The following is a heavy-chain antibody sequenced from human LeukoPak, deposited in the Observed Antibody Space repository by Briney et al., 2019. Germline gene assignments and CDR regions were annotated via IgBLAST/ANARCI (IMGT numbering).Heavy chain of an antibody. CDR1: GFTFSNYA. J-gene: IGHJ6*02. V-gene: IGHV3-30*04. CDR2: ISYDEKHK. Sequence: PGGSLRLSCAASGFTFSNYAMEWVRQAPGKGLEWVALISYDEKHKYYADSMKGRFTISRDNSKNTLYLQMNSLRAEDTAVYYCAREDDDSNGIDVWGHGTTVTVSS. CDR3: AREDDDSNGIDV. D-gene: IGHD4-11*01.